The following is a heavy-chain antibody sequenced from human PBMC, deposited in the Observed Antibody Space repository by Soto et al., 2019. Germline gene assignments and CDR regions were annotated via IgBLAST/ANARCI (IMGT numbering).Heavy chain of an antibody. Sequence: QVQLVQSGAEVKKPGASVKVSCKASGYTFTSYGISWVRQAPGQGLEWMGWISAYNGNTHYAQKLPGRVTMTTDTSTSTAYMELRSLRSDDTAVYYCARDRVRHIVVVTASFDYWRQGPLVTVSS. J-gene: IGHJ4*02. CDR2: ISAYNGNT. CDR1: GYTFTSYG. D-gene: IGHD2-21*02. V-gene: IGHV1-18*01. CDR3: ARDRVRHIVVVTASFDY.